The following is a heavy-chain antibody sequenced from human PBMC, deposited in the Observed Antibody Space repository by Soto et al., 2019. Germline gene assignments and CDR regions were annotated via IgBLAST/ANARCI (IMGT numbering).Heavy chain of an antibody. CDR3: ARDSYDYYDSSGYPAEYFQH. J-gene: IGHJ1*01. D-gene: IGHD3-22*01. CDR2: IRSSRSYI. CDR1: GFIFSSYS. V-gene: IGHV3-21*02. Sequence: DVQLVESGGGLVKPGGSLRLSCAASGFIFSSYSMNWVRQAPGKGLEWVSSIRSSRSYIYYADSVKGRFTISRDNAKNSLYLQMNSLRAEDTAVYYCARDSYDYYDSSGYPAEYFQHWGQGTLVTVSS.